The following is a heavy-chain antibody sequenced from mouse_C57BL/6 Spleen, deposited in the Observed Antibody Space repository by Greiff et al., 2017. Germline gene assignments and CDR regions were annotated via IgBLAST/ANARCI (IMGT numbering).Heavy chain of an antibody. CDR1: GFNFKDYY. V-gene: IGHV14-4*01. Sequence: VHVKQSGAELVRPGASVKLSCTASGFNFKDYYMHWVKQRPEQGLEWIGWIDPENGDTASASKFQGKATITADTSSNTAYLQLSSLTSEDTAVYYCTTKRYYFDYWGQGTTLTVSS. CDR3: TTKRYYFDY. J-gene: IGHJ2*01. CDR2: IDPENGDT.